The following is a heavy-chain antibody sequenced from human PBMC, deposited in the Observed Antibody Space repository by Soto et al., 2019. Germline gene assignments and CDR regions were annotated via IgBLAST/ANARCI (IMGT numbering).Heavy chain of an antibody. CDR2: IYYSGTT. D-gene: IGHD1-1*01. J-gene: IGHJ3*02. V-gene: IGHV4-31*03. CDR3: ARNVWASDAFDI. CDR1: GGSISSGDYY. Sequence: QVQLQESGPGLVKPSQTLSLTCTVSGGSISSGDYYWNWIRQHPGKGLEWIGYIYYSGTTYYNPSLKSRVTISIDTSKNQFSLKLSSVNAADTAVYYCARNVWASDAFDIWGQGTMVTVSS.